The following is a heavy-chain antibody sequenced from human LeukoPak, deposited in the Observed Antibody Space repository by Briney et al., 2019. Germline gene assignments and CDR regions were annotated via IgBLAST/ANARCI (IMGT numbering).Heavy chain of an antibody. CDR2: IYYSGST. D-gene: IGHD3-22*01. J-gene: IGHJ3*01. CDR3: ARDVFGDSSGYSH. CDR1: GYSISSGYY. V-gene: IGHV4-38-2*02. Sequence: KSSETLSLTCTVSGYSISSGYYWGWIRQPPGKGLEWIGSIYYSGSTYYNPSLKSRVTISVDTSKNQFSLKLSSVTAADTAVYYCARDVFGDSSGYSHWGQGTMVTVSS.